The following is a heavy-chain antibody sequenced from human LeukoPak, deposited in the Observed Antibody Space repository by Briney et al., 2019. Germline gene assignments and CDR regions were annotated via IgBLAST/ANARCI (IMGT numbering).Heavy chain of an antibody. CDR2: ISSSSSYI. V-gene: IGHV3-21*01. D-gene: IGHD5-24*01. CDR3: ARDLGDGRYYHGMDV. J-gene: IGHJ6*02. CDR1: GFTFSSYS. Sequence: GGSLRLSCAASGFTFSSYSMNWVRQAPGKGLEWVSSISSSSSYIYYADSVKGRFTISRDNAKNSLYLQMNSLRAEDTAVYYCARDLGDGRYYHGMDVWGQGTTVTVSS.